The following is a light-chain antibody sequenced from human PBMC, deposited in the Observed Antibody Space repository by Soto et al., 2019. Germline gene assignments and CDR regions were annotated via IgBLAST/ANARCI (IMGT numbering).Light chain of an antibody. Sequence: IQLTQPPSSLSASVGGRVTITCQASQDISNYLNWYQQKPGKSPKLLIYDASNLETGVPSRFSGSGSGTDFTFTISSLQPEDIATYYCQQYDNLPITFGQGTQLEIK. CDR2: DAS. CDR1: QDISNY. V-gene: IGKV1-33*01. J-gene: IGKJ5*01. CDR3: QQYDNLPIT.